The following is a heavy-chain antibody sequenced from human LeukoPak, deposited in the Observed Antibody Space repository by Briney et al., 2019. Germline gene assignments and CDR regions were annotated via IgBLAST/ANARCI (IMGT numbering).Heavy chain of an antibody. CDR2: FDPEDGET. CDR3: ATPGLAAAGFDY. V-gene: IGHV1-24*01. J-gene: IGHJ4*02. D-gene: IGHD6-13*01. CDR1: GYTLTELS. Sequence: ASVKVSCKVSGYTLTELSMHWVRQAPGKGLEWMGGFDPEDGETIYAQKFQGSVTMTEDTSTDTAYMELSSLRSEDTAVYYCATPGLAAAGFDYWGQGTLVTVSS.